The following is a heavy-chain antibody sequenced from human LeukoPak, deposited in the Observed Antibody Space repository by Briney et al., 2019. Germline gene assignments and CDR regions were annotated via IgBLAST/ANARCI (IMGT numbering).Heavy chain of an antibody. CDR3: ARGRITIFGVDLDY. Sequence: SETLSLTCTVSGGSISSGSYYWSWIRQPAGKGLEWIGRIYTSGSTNYNPSLKSRVTISVDTSKNQFSLELSSVTAADTAVYYCARGRITIFGVDLDYWGQGTLVTVSS. V-gene: IGHV4-61*02. CDR1: GGSISSGSYY. CDR2: IYTSGST. D-gene: IGHD3-3*01. J-gene: IGHJ4*02.